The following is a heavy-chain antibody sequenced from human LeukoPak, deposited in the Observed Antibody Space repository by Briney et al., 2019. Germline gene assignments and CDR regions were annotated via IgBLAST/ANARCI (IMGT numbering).Heavy chain of an antibody. CDR3: ARGGRELATARRSEPGNWFDP. Sequence: SETLFLSCTVYAESLSGYCWSWIRHRPRKGLECIGEINPSGSANYSPSLKSRVTISVDTSKNQFSLNLDSVTAADTAVYYCARGGRELATARRSEPGNWFDPWGQGTLVTVSS. D-gene: IGHD3-3*02. CDR2: INPSGSA. J-gene: IGHJ5*02. CDR1: AESLSGYC. V-gene: IGHV4-34*01.